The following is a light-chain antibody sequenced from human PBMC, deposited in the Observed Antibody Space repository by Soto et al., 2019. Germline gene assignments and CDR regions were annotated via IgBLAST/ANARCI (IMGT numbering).Light chain of an antibody. Sequence: QSVLTQPPSASGSPGQSVTISCTGTSSDVGRYNYVSWYQQYSGKAPKLMIYEVSKRPSGVPDRFSGSKSGNTASLTVSGLQAEDEADYYCSSYAGSNIVVFGGGTKVTVL. CDR3: SSYAGSNIVV. CDR2: EVS. CDR1: SSDVGRYNY. J-gene: IGLJ2*01. V-gene: IGLV2-8*01.